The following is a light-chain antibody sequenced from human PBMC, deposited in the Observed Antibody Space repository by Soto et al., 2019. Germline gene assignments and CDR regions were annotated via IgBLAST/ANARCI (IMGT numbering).Light chain of an antibody. CDR3: QQYGSSPLT. V-gene: IGKV3-11*01. CDR2: DAS. CDR1: QSVASH. Sequence: EIVLTQSPATLSLSPCESASLSCSASQSVASHLAWYQQKPGQPPRLLIYDASNRATGVPARFSGSGSGTDFTLTISSLEPEDFAVYYCQQYGSSPLTFGGGTKVDTK. J-gene: IGKJ4*01.